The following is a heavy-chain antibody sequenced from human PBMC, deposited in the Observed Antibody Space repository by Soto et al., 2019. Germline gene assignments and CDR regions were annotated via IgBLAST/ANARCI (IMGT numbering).Heavy chain of an antibody. V-gene: IGHV3-48*03. CDR3: TFLWFGEFHVETFDI. Sequence: EVQLVESGGGLVQPGGYMKVSCAASGVTFSSYEVNWVRPAPGKGLEWVSSISGSGASKYYAESVKGRFTISRDNAQNSVAIQMNSLRAEDTAIYYCTFLWFGEFHVETFDIWCEGTMVTVSS. CDR1: GVTFSSYE. D-gene: IGHD3-10*01. CDR2: ISGSGASK. J-gene: IGHJ3*02.